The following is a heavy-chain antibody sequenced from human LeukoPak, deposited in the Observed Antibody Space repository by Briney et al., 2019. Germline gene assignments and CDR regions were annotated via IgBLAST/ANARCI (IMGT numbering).Heavy chain of an antibody. J-gene: IGHJ3*01. CDR1: GGSVSSGSYY. CDR2: IYYIGST. V-gene: IGHV4-61*01. D-gene: IGHD1-7*01. Sequence: SETLSLTCTVSGGSVSSGSYYWIWIRQPPGKGLEWIGYIYYIGSTNYNPSLKSRVTISVDTSKNQFSLKLTSVTAADTAVYYCARVPGSGTAANWGQGTMVTVSS. CDR3: ARVPGSGTAAN.